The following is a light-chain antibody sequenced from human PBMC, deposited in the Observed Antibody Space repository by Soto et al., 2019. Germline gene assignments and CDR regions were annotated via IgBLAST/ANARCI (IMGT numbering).Light chain of an antibody. CDR3: QQGYSTSWT. CDR2: AAS. V-gene: IGKV1-39*01. J-gene: IGKJ1*01. CDR1: QDISNY. Sequence: DIQMTQSPSSLSASIGDRVTITCQASQDISNYLNWYRQKPGKAPKLLIYAASNLQRGVPSRFSGSGSGTNFTLSMSSLQREDFATYYCQQGYSTSWTFGQGTKVDIK.